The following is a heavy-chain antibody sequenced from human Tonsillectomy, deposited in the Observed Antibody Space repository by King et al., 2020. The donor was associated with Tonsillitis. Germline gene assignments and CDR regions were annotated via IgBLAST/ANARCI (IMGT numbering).Heavy chain of an antibody. Sequence: VQRVESGGGVVRPGRSLRLSCAASGFTFSSSGMHWVRQAPGKGLEWVALLSEDGNNKYYADSVKGRFTISRDNSKNTLYLQMNSLSAADPAVYYCASAPYGDYALFGSYWGQGPLATVSS. CDR1: GFTFSSSG. CDR2: LSEDGNNK. D-gene: IGHD4-17*01. J-gene: IGHJ4*02. V-gene: IGHV3-30*03. CDR3: ASAPYGDYALFGSY.